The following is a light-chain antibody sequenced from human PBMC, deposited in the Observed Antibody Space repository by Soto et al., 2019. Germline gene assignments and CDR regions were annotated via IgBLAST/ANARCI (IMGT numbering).Light chain of an antibody. CDR1: QSISSC. V-gene: IGKV3-11*01. CDR3: QQRSKWPLT. J-gene: IGKJ4*01. Sequence: EIVLTQSPATLSLSPGERATLSCRASQSISSCLGWYQQKPGQAPRLLIYDASNRAAGIPARFSGSGSGTDFTLTISSLEPEDFAVYYCQQRSKWPLTFGGGTKVEIK. CDR2: DAS.